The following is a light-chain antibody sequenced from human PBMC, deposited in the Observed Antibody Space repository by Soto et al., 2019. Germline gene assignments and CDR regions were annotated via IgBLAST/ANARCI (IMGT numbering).Light chain of an antibody. V-gene: IGKV3D-20*02. J-gene: IGKJ1*01. CDR3: QQRSNWPPT. Sequence: EIVMTQSPATLSVSPGERATLSCRASQTVRNNYLAWYQQKPGQAPRLLIYDASSRATGIPDRFSGRGSGTDFTLTISSLEPEDFAVYYCQQRSNWPPTFGQGTKGDIK. CDR1: QTVRNNY. CDR2: DAS.